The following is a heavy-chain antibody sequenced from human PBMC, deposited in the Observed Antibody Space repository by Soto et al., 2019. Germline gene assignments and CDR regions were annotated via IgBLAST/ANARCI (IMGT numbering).Heavy chain of an antibody. CDR2: IYWDDDK. D-gene: IGHD3-10*01. J-gene: IGHJ4*02. CDR1: GFSLSTSGVG. Sequence: QITLKESGPTLVKPTQTLTLTCTFSGFSLSTSGVGVGWIRQPPGKALEWLALIYWDDDKRYSPSLRSRLTIPKDTHHNHLHLNMTPRDPVATATYHCAPRQRFGEFRPDLDYWGQGTLVTVSS. V-gene: IGHV2-5*02. CDR3: APRQRFGEFRPDLDY.